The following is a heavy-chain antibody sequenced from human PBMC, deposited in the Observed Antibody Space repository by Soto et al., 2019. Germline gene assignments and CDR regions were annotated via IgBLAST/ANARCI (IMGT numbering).Heavy chain of an antibody. D-gene: IGHD6-19*01. CDR3: ARYSQWLVIDY. J-gene: IGHJ4*02. Sequence: QVQLQESGPGLVKPSETLSLTCTVSGGSISSYYGSWIRQPPGKGLEWIGYIYYSGSTNYNPSLKSRVTIAVDTSKNQFSLKLSSVTAAETAVYYCARYSQWLVIDYWGQGTLVTVSS. CDR1: GGSISSYY. V-gene: IGHV4-59*01. CDR2: IYYSGST.